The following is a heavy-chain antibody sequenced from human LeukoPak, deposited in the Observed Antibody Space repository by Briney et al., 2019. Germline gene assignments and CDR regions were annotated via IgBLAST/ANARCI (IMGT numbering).Heavy chain of an antibody. CDR3: ARNNRGQLVRAAFDY. CDR1: GGSISSNY. CDR2: IYYSGST. J-gene: IGHJ4*02. Sequence: SETLSLTCTVSGGSISSNYWSWIRQPPGKGLEWIGYIYYSGSTNYNPSLKSRVTISVDTSKNQSSLKVSSVTAADTAVYYCARNNRGQLVRAAFDYWGQGTLVTVSS. D-gene: IGHD6-6*01. V-gene: IGHV4-59*01.